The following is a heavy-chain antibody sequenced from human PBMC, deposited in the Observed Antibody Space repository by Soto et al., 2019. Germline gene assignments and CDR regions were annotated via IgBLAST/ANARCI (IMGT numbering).Heavy chain of an antibody. CDR2: INPNTGDT. V-gene: IGHV1-2*02. J-gene: IGHJ6*02. CDR3: ARYNWNYSSYYYYYYGMDV. D-gene: IGHD1-7*01. CDR1: GYTFTDYY. Sequence: QVQLVQSGAEVKKPGASVKVSCKASGYTFTDYYIHWVRQAPGQGLEWMGWINPNTGDTKYALKFQGRVTMTRDTSISTADMELSRLRYDDTAVYYCARYNWNYSSYYYYYYGMDVWGQGTTVTVSS.